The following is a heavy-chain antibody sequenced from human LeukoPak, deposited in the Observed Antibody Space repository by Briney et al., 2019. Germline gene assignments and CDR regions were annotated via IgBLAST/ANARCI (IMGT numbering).Heavy chain of an antibody. D-gene: IGHD3-10*01. CDR3: AGMRGSGSDNYGLDV. CDR1: GGSISSGGYY. Sequence: PSQTLSLTCTVSGGSISSGGYYWSWIRQPPGKGLEWIGYIHYSGGTNYNPSLKSRVTISIDTSKKQFSLNLNSVTAADTAVYYCAGMRGSGSDNYGLDVWGQGTPVTVSS. V-gene: IGHV4-61*08. J-gene: IGHJ6*02. CDR2: IHYSGGT.